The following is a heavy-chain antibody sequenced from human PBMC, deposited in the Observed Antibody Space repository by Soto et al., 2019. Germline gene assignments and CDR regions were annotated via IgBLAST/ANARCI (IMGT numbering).Heavy chain of an antibody. Sequence: EVQLVESGGGLVQPGGSLRLSCAASGFTFSTDLMHWVRQVPGKGLVWVSLIGSDGRSTNYADSVKDRFTISRDNAKNTLYLQMNSLSGEDTAVYYCARDVSNSVDYWGQGTLVIVSS. V-gene: IGHV3-74*01. J-gene: IGHJ4*02. CDR2: IGSDGRST. D-gene: IGHD4-4*01. CDR1: GFTFSTDL. CDR3: ARDVSNSVDY.